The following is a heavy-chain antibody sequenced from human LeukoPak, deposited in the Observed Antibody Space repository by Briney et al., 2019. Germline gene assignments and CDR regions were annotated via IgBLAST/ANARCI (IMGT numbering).Heavy chain of an antibody. D-gene: IGHD3-3*01. Sequence: SETLSLTCTDSGGSISSSSYYWGWIRQPPGKGLEWIGSIYYSGSTYYNPSLKSRVTISVDTSKNQFSLKLSSVTAADTAVYYCARPDHERSGPGLFQHWGQGTLVTVSS. CDR2: IYYSGST. V-gene: IGHV4-39*01. CDR1: GGSISSSSYY. CDR3: ARPDHERSGPGLFQH. J-gene: IGHJ1*01.